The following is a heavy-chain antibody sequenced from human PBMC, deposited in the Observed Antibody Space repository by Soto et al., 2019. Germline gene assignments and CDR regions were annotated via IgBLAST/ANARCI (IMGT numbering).Heavy chain of an antibody. Sequence: SETLSLTCTVSGGSISSYYWSWIRQPPGKGLEWIGYIYYSGSTNYNPSLKSRVTISVDTSKNQFSLKLSSVTAADTAVYYCARESPSRSSGRLPPPRLYYFDYWGQGTLVTVSS. CDR2: IYYSGST. D-gene: IGHD6-6*01. CDR3: ARESPSRSSGRLPPPRLYYFDY. CDR1: GGSISSYY. J-gene: IGHJ4*02. V-gene: IGHV4-59*01.